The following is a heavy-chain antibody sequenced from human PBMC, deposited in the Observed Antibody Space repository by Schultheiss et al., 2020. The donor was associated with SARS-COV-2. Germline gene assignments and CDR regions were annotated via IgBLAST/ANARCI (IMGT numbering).Heavy chain of an antibody. J-gene: IGHJ4*02. V-gene: IGHV4-34*01. CDR3: ARYQYCSGGSCYVLNKLNKTPNFDY. D-gene: IGHD2-15*01. Sequence: GSLRLSCTVSGDSISSYYWGWIRQPPGKGLEWIGEINQSGDTVYNPSLRGRVTISVDPSENQFSLNLSSVTAADTAVYYCARYQYCSGGSCYVLNKLNKTPNFDYWGQGTLVTVSS. CDR1: GDSISSYY. CDR2: INQSGDT.